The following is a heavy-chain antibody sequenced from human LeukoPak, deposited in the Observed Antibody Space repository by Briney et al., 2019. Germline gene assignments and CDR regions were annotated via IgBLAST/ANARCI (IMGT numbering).Heavy chain of an antibody. CDR3: ARGYYDSSGYYLFDY. Sequence: GGSLRLSCAASGFTFSSYEMNWVRQAPGKGLEWVSYISSSGSTIYYADSVKGRFTISRDNAKNSLYLQMNSLRAEGTAVYYCARGYYDSSGYYLFDYWGQGTLVTVSS. CDR2: ISSSGSTI. V-gene: IGHV3-48*03. CDR1: GFTFSSYE. D-gene: IGHD3-22*01. J-gene: IGHJ4*02.